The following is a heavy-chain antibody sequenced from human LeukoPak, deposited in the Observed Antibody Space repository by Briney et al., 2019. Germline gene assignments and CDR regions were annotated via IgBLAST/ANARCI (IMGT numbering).Heavy chain of an antibody. Sequence: GASVKVSCKASGHTFTSYDINWVRQATGQGLEWMGWMNPNSGNTGYAQKFQGRVTMTRNTSISTAYMELSSLRSEDTAVYYCARAKRYCSGGSCYSPNWFDPWGQGTLVTVSS. CDR2: MNPNSGNT. V-gene: IGHV1-8*01. CDR1: GHTFTSYD. J-gene: IGHJ5*02. CDR3: ARAKRYCSGGSCYSPNWFDP. D-gene: IGHD2-15*01.